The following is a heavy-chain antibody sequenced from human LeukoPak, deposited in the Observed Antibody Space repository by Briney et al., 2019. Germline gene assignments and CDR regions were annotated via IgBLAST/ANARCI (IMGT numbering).Heavy chain of an antibody. CDR1: GFTFSSYW. CDR2: ISSSGSTI. CDR3: AANPPGIAAAGPFDY. V-gene: IGHV3-48*01. D-gene: IGHD6-13*01. Sequence: PGGSLRLSCAASGFTFSSYWMSWVRQAPGKGLEWVSYISSSGSTIYYADSVKGRFTISRDNSKNTLYLQMNSLRAEDTAVYYCAANPPGIAAAGPFDYWGQGTLVTVSS. J-gene: IGHJ4*02.